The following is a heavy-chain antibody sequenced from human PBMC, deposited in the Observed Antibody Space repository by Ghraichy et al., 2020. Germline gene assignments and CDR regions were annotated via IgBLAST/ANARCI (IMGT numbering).Heavy chain of an antibody. CDR3: ARGLGAYGSHYYYYYMDV. V-gene: IGHV3-53*01. J-gene: IGHJ6*03. Sequence: GESLNISCAASGFTVSTNYMSWVRQAPGKGLEWVSVIYSGGSTYYADSVKGRFTISRDNSKNTLYLQMNSLRAEDTAVYYCARGLGAYGSHYYYYYMDVWGKGTTVTVSS. CDR2: IYSGGST. D-gene: IGHD3-16*01. CDR1: GFTVSTNY.